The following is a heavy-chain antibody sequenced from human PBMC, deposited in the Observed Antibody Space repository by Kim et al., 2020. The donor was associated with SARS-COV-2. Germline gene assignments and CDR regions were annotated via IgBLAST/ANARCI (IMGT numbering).Heavy chain of an antibody. CDR2: IIPIFGTA. CDR1: GGTFSSYA. Sequence: SVKVSCKASGGTFSSYAISWVRQAPGQGLEWMGGIIPIFGTANYAQKFQGRVTITADESTSTAYMELSSLRSEDTAVYYCARDQIDRYGDNWFDPWGQGTLVTVSS. J-gene: IGHJ5*02. D-gene: IGHD4-17*01. V-gene: IGHV1-69*13. CDR3: ARDQIDRYGDNWFDP.